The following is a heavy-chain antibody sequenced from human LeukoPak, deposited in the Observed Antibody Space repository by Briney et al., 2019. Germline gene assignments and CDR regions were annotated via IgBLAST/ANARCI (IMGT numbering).Heavy chain of an antibody. CDR2: IYYSGST. Sequence: SETLSLTCTVSGGSISSSTYYWGWIRQPPGKGLEWIGTIYYSGSTNYNPSLKSRVTISVDTSKNQFSLKLSSVTAADTAVYYCARGRVYCTNGVCSSYYFDYWGQGTLVTVSS. J-gene: IGHJ4*02. CDR3: ARGRVYCTNGVCSSYYFDY. D-gene: IGHD2-8*01. CDR1: GGSISSSTYY. V-gene: IGHV4-39*07.